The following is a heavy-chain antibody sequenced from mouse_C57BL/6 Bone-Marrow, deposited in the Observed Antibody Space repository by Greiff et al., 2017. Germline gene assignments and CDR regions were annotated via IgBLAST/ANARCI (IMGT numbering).Heavy chain of an antibody. CDR3: ARSDWDWYFDV. CDR2: IHPNSGST. J-gene: IGHJ1*03. CDR1: GYTFTSYW. V-gene: IGHV1-64*01. Sequence: QVQLQQPGAELVKPGASVKLSCKASGYTFTSYWMHWVKQRPGQGLEWIGMIHPNSGSTNYNEKFKSKATLTVDKSSSTAYMQRSSLTSEDSAVYYCARSDWDWYFDVWGTGTTVTVSS. D-gene: IGHD4-1*01.